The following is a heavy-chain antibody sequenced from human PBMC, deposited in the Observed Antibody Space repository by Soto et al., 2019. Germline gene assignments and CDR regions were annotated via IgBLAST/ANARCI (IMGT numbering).Heavy chain of an antibody. CDR2: INHSGST. D-gene: IGHD2-2*01. CDR1: GGSFSGYY. CDR3: ARGPLIVVVPAATAGTNYYYYGMDV. J-gene: IGHJ6*02. Sequence: PSETLSLTCAVYGGSFSGYYWSWIRQPPGKGLEWIGEINHSGSTNYNPSLKSRVTISVDTSKNQFSLKLSSVTAADTAVYYCARGPLIVVVPAATAGTNYYYYGMDVWGQGTTVTVSS. V-gene: IGHV4-34*01.